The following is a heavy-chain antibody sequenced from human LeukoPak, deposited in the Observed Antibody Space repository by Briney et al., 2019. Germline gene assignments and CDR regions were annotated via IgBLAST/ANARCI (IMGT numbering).Heavy chain of an antibody. D-gene: IGHD2-8*02. CDR1: GFSFSSYT. Sequence: PGGSLRLSCAASGFSFSSYTMNWVRQAPGKGLEWVSSISTSGVYIYYADSLKGRFTISRDNAKNSLYLQMNSLRVEDTAVYYCASYLYWWSDLGYWGQGTLVTVSS. CDR2: ISTSGVYI. CDR3: ASYLYWWSDLGY. J-gene: IGHJ4*02. V-gene: IGHV3-21*01.